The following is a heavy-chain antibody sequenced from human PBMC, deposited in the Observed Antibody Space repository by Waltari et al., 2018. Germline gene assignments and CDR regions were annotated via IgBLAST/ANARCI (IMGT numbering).Heavy chain of an antibody. CDR2: ISGSGTIM. CDR3: ARDFRNGASDI. J-gene: IGHJ3*02. CDR1: GFSLGDFY. Sequence: QVQLVESGGGLVKPGESLRLSCTASGFSLGDFYMTWIRQAPGKGLEWISYISGSGTIMYNADSVKGRFAVSRDNARDSLYRQMDSLRPDDTAVYYCARDFRNGASDIWGRGTMVTVAS. D-gene: IGHD1-1*01. V-gene: IGHV3-11*04.